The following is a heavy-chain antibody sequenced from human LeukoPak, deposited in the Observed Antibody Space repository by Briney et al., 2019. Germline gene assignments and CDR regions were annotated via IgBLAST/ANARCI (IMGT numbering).Heavy chain of an antibody. CDR1: GGSVSSTTYY. J-gene: IGHJ4*02. CDR3: ARHDYDSSGYRRDYYFAY. CDR2: IYYNGYT. Sequence: SETLSLTCIVCGGSVSSTTYYWGWFRQPPGKGLEWIGSIYYNGYTYYNPSLKSRLTMSVDTSRNQFSLELSSVTAADTAVYYCARHDYDSSGYRRDYYFAYWGQGTLVTVSS. D-gene: IGHD3-22*01. V-gene: IGHV4-39*01.